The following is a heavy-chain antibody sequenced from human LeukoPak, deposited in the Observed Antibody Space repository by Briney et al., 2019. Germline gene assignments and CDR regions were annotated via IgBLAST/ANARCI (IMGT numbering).Heavy chain of an antibody. CDR1: GDSISNYY. V-gene: IGHV4-59*01. D-gene: IGHD1-26*01. J-gene: IGHJ3*02. CDR2: IHDSGST. CDR3: ATPRRIVGAPCDGLDI. Sequence: SETLSLTCTISGDSISNYYWSWIRQPPGKGLEWIAYIHDSGSTNYNPSLKSRITISVDTSKNQISLKLKSVTAADTAVYYCATPRRIVGAPCDGLDIWGQGTRVTVSS.